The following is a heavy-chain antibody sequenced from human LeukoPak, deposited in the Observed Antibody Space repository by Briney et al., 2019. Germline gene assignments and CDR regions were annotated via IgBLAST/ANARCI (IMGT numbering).Heavy chain of an antibody. CDR3: ARELTSAGYFDL. J-gene: IGHJ2*01. V-gene: IGHV3-23*01. CDR2: IGGSGTKT. Sequence: GGSLRLSCAASGFTFSSYAMSWVRQAPGKGPEWVSAIGGSGTKTYYADSMKGRLTISRDNSKNTLYVQMNSLRAEDTAIYYCARELTSAGYFDLWGRGPLVTVSS. CDR1: GFTFSSYA. D-gene: IGHD2-2*01.